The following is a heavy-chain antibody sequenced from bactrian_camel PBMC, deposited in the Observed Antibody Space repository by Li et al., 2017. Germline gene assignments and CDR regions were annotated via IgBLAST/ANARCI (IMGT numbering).Heavy chain of an antibody. D-gene: IGHD2*01. CDR1: GLIYDNYW. Sequence: DVQLVESGGGSVQPGMSLKLTCTGSGLIYDNYWRGWFRQAPGKEREEVAALEAGGRTTYAHSVQGRFTITKDRAQATLYLHMNNLTSDDTAMYYCAARGPYCYTKLSVADFTYWGQGTQVTVS. J-gene: IGHJ6*01. CDR2: LEAGGRT. V-gene: IGHV3S67*01. CDR3: AARGPYCYTKLSVADFTY.